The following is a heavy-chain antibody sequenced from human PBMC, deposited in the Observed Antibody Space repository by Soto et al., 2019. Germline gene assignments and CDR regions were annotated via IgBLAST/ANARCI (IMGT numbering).Heavy chain of an antibody. V-gene: IGHV3-21*01. CDR3: TRDASRYSSARGRFDP. CDR1: GFTFRSFT. J-gene: IGHJ5*02. Sequence: GGSLRLSCAASGFTFRSFTMNWVRQAPGKGLEWVSTISSNSAYIYYTDALRGRFTISRDNAKNSLHLQMNSLRAEDTAVSYCTRDASRYSSARGRFDPWGPGTLVTVSS. CDR2: ISSNSAYI. D-gene: IGHD5-18*01.